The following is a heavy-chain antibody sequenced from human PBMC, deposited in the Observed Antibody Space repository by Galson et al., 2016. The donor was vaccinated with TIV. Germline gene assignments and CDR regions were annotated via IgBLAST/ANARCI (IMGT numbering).Heavy chain of an antibody. CDR3: ARDRRHCGNECFLRYYYGMDV. CDR2: MYDDGKK. J-gene: IGHJ6*02. Sequence: SLRLSCAASGLIVTDNSMTWVRQAPGKGLEWVALMYDDGKKMYADSVQGRFTISRDSSKNVLYLQMTSLRGEDTAVYFCARDRRHCGNECFLRYYYGMDVWGQGTTVTVSS. V-gene: IGHV3-66*02. CDR1: GLIVTDNS. D-gene: IGHD2-21*01.